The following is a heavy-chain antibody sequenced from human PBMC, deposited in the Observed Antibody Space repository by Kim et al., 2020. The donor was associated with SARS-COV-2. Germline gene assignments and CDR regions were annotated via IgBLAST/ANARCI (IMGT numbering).Heavy chain of an antibody. V-gene: IGHV4-59*01. Sequence: PAVKSRITISVDTSKNQFTLRLHSVTAADTAVYYCATTTPLSSNYYGMDVWGQGTTVTVSS. CDR3: ATTTPLSSNYYGMDV. J-gene: IGHJ6*02.